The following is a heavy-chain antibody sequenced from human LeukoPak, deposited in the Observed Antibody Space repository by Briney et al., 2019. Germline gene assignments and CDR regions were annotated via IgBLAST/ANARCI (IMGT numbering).Heavy chain of an antibody. V-gene: IGHV3-53*01. CDR2: IYSGGST. CDR3: ARRSKYSSSWQTPYY. Sequence: GGSLRLSCAASGFTVSSNYMSWVRQAPGKGLEWVSVIYSGGSTYYADPVKGRFTISRDNSKNTLYLQMTSLRAEDTAVYYCARRSKYSSSWQTPYYWGRGSLVTVSS. D-gene: IGHD6-13*01. CDR1: GFTVSSNY. J-gene: IGHJ4*02.